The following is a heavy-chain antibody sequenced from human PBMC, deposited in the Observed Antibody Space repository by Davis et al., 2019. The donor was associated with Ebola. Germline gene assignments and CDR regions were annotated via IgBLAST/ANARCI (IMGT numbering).Heavy chain of an antibody. D-gene: IGHD2-15*01. CDR2: IRPEGSEE. V-gene: IGHV3-7*03. J-gene: IGHJ4*02. CDR3: AKFSRGGESD. CDR1: GFTFRNYW. Sequence: GGSLRLSCAASGFTFRNYWMSWVRQAPGKGLEWVANIRPEGSEEQYVDSLKGRITISRDNAKNSLYLQVNSLRDEDTAVYYCAKFSRGGESDWGQGTLVTVSS.